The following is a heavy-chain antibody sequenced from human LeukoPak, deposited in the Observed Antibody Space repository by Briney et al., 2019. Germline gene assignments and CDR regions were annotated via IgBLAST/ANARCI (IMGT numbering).Heavy chain of an antibody. V-gene: IGHV3-30*02. CDR3: AKNWGIYYYDSSGDLDY. J-gene: IGHJ4*02. D-gene: IGHD3-22*01. CDR2: IRYDGSNK. Sequence: GGSLRLSCAASGFTFSSYGMHWVRQAPGKGLEWVAFIRYDGSNKYYADSVKGRFTISRDNSKNTLYLQMNGLRAEDTAVYYCAKNWGIYYYDSSGDLDYWGQGTLVTVSS. CDR1: GFTFSSYG.